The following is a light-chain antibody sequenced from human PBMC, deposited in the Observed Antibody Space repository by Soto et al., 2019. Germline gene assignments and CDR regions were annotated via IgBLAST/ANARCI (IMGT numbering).Light chain of an antibody. V-gene: IGLV2-23*02. CDR3: CSYAGSSTLV. CDR1: SSDVGSYNL. J-gene: IGLJ1*01. Sequence: QSALTQPASVSGSPGQSITISCTGTSSDVGSYNLVSWYQQHPGKAPKLMNYEVSKRPSGVSNRLSGSKYGNTAFLTISGLQAEDEADYYCCSYAGSSTLVFGTGTKVTVL. CDR2: EVS.